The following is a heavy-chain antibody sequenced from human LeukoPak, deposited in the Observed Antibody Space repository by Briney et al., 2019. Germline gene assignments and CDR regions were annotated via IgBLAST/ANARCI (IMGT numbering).Heavy chain of an antibody. CDR1: GGSISSYY. CDR3: ARDTYSSSWYRRNVGLAWFDP. V-gene: IGHV4-4*07. D-gene: IGHD6-13*01. CDR2: IYTSGST. Sequence: PSETLSLTCTVSGGSISSYYWSWIRQPAGRGLEWIGRIYTSGSTNYNPSRKSRVTVSVDTSKNQFSLKLSSVTAADTAVYYCARDTYSSSWYRRNVGLAWFDPWGQGTLVTVSS. J-gene: IGHJ5*02.